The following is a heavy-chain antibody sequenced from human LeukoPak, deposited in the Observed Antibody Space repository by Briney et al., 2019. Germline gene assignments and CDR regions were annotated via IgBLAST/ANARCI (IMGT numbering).Heavy chain of an antibody. Sequence: PSETLSLTCTVSGGSISSYCWSWIRQPPGKGLEGIGYIYYSGSTNYNPSLKSRVTISVDTSKNQFSLKLSSVTAADTAVYYCARAGYYYDSSGYGEYFQHWGQGTLVTVSS. J-gene: IGHJ1*01. D-gene: IGHD3-22*01. CDR2: IYYSGST. V-gene: IGHV4-59*01. CDR1: GGSISSYC. CDR3: ARAGYYYDSSGYGEYFQH.